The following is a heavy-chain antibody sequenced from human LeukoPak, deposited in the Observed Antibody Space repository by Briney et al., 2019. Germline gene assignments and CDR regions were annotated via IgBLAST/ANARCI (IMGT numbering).Heavy chain of an antibody. CDR1: GYTFTGYY. V-gene: IGHV1-2*02. D-gene: IGHD6-13*01. Sequence: ASVKVSCKASGYTFTGYYMHWVRQAPGQGLEWMGWINPNSGGTNYAQKFQGRVTMTRDTSISTAYMELSRLRSDDTAVYYCARDKISSSWERGYYYYYMDVWGKGTTVTISS. CDR2: INPNSGGT. J-gene: IGHJ6*03. CDR3: ARDKISSSWERGYYYYYMDV.